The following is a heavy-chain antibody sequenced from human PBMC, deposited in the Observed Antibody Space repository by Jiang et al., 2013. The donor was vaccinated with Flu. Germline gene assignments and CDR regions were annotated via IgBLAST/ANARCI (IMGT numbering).Heavy chain of an antibody. Sequence: LLKPSETLSLTCTVSGGSISSSSYYWGWIRQPPGKGLEWIGSIYYSGSTYYNPSLKSRVTISVDTSKNQFSLKLSSVTAADTAVYYCARGLRPRGYSYGHFDYWGQGTLVTVSS. J-gene: IGHJ4*02. D-gene: IGHD5-18*01. CDR1: GGSISSSSYY. CDR3: ARGLRPRGYSYGHFDY. V-gene: IGHV4-39*01. CDR2: IYYSGST.